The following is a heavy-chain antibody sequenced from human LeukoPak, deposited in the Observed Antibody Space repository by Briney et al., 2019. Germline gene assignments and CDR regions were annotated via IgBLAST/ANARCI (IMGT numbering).Heavy chain of an antibody. J-gene: IGHJ3*02. D-gene: IGHD2-8*01. CDR1: GGTFSSYA. CDR2: IIPILGIA. Sequence: SVKVSCKASGGTFSSYAISWVRQAPGQGLEWMGRIIPILGIANYAQKFQGRVTITADKSTSTAYMELSSLRSEDTAVYYCARALTNPDAFDIWGQGTMVTVSS. V-gene: IGHV1-69*04. CDR3: ARALTNPDAFDI.